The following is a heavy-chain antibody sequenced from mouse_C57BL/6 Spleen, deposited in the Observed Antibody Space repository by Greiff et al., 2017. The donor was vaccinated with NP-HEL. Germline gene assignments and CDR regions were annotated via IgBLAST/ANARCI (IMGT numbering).Heavy chain of an antibody. V-gene: IGHV8-12*01. Sequence: QVTLKECGPGILQSSQTLSLTCSFSGFSLSTSGMGVSWIRQPSGKGLEWLAHIYWDDDKRYNPSLKSRLTISKDTSRNQVFLKITSVDTADTATYYCARRAPIYYGNSYAMDYWGQGTSVTVSS. J-gene: IGHJ4*01. CDR1: GFSLSTSGMG. CDR3: ARRAPIYYGNSYAMDY. CDR2: IYWDDDK. D-gene: IGHD2-1*01.